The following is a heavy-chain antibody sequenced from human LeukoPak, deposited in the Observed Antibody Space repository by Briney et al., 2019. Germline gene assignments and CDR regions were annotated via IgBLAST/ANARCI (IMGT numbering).Heavy chain of an antibody. CDR1: GFTFDDYA. V-gene: IGHV3-9*03. CDR2: IRWNRGSI. J-gene: IGHJ4*02. D-gene: IGHD5-12*01. Sequence: GGSLRLSCAASGFTFDDYAMHWVRRAPGKGLEWVSGIRWNRGSIGYADSVKGRFTISRDNAKNSLYLQMNSLRADDMALYYCAKGARLRANSYYFDSWGQGTLVTVSS. CDR3: AKGARLRANSYYFDS.